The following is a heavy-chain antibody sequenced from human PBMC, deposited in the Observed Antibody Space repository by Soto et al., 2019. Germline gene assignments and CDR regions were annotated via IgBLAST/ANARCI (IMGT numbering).Heavy chain of an antibody. Sequence: SETLSLPCSVYGWSFRGYYWSWIRQPPGKGLEWIGEINHSGSTNYNPSLKSRVTISVDTSKNQFSLKLSSVTAADTAVYYCARGLKKRITMVRGSQGGFDPWGQGTLVTVSS. D-gene: IGHD3-10*01. CDR3: ARGLKKRITMVRGSQGGFDP. CDR1: GWSFRGYY. J-gene: IGHJ5*02. V-gene: IGHV4-34*01. CDR2: INHSGST.